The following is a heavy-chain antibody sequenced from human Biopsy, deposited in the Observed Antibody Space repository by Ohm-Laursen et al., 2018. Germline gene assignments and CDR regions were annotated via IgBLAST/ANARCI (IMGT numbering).Heavy chain of an antibody. D-gene: IGHD5-24*01. Sequence: ASVKVSCKASGGPFNNHAFSWVRQAPGQGLEWLGRIVPILGTVNYARRFQGRVALTADKSTGTAYMELNRLISDDTAVYYCATDADGYYTEFDFWGQGTLITVSS. CDR2: IVPILGTV. J-gene: IGHJ4*02. V-gene: IGHV1-69*04. CDR1: GGPFNNHA. CDR3: ATDADGYYTEFDF.